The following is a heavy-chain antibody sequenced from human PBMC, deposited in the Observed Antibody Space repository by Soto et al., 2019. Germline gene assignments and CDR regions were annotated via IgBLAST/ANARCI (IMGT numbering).Heavy chain of an antibody. D-gene: IGHD5-12*01. Sequence: GGSLRLSCAASGFTFSSYGMHWVRQAPGKGLEWVAVISYDGSNKYYADSVKGRFTISRDNSKNTLYLQMNSLRAEDTAVYYCANDLRDGYNSYYFDYWGQGTLVTVSS. V-gene: IGHV3-30*18. CDR2: ISYDGSNK. CDR3: ANDLRDGYNSYYFDY. J-gene: IGHJ4*02. CDR1: GFTFSSYG.